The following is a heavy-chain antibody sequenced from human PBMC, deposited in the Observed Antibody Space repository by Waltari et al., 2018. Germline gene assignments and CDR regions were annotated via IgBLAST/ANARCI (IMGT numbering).Heavy chain of an antibody. CDR2: ISVSGGTT. CDR1: GFTFRTYE. J-gene: IGHJ4*02. Sequence: EVQLAESGGGLVRPGGSLRLSCAASGFTFRTYEMIWVRQAPGKGLEWISYISVSGGTTYYAHSVWGRFAISRDNAKKSLYLQMNSLTGEDTAIYYCARVANWGPFDYWGQGSLVTVSS. D-gene: IGHD7-27*01. V-gene: IGHV3-48*03. CDR3: ARVANWGPFDY.